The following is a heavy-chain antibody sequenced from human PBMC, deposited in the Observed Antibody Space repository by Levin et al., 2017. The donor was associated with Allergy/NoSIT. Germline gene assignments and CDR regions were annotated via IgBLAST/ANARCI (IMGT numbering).Heavy chain of an antibody. D-gene: IGHD2-21*02. V-gene: IGHV1-69*08. CDR2: IIPILDTS. CDR3: ARDQYCGGDCYSVD. J-gene: IGHJ4*02. Sequence: SVKVSCKASRDTFSSYPISWVRQAPGQGLEWLGRIIPILDTSNYSQHFQDRVTITADKSTSTAYMELSSLRSEDTAVYYCARDQYCGGDCYSVDWGQGTLVIVSS. CDR1: RDTFSSYP.